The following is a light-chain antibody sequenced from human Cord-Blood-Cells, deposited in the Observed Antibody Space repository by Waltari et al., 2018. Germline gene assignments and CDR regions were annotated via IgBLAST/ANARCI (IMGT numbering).Light chain of an antibody. V-gene: IGLV3-1*01. CDR1: KLGDKY. CDR2: QDS. Sequence: SSELTQPTSVSVSPGQTASITCSGDKLGDKYACWYQQKPGQSPVLVIYQDSKRSSGIPERFSGSNSGNTATLTISGTQAMDEADYYCQAWDSSTVVFGGGTKLTVL. CDR3: QAWDSSTVV. J-gene: IGLJ2*01.